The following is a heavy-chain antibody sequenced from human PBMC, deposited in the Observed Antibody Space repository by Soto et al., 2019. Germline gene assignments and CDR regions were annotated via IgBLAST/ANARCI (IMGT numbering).Heavy chain of an antibody. D-gene: IGHD3-3*01. V-gene: IGHV2-5*02. J-gene: IGHJ4*02. CDR2: IYWDDDK. CDR3: AHRVLRTVLGGVTTTAIYFDF. Sequence: QITLHESGPTVVRHTETLTLNCRFSGFSLTTSGVGVGWIRQSPGKAPEWLALIYWDDDKRYSASLKSRLTITLHTSKNLVVLTVSDLDTTDTATYYCAHRVLRTVLGGVTTTAIYFDFWGQGTPVAVSS. CDR1: GFSLTTSGVG.